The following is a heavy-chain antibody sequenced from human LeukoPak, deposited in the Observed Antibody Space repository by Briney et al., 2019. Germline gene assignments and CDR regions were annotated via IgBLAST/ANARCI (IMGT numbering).Heavy chain of an antibody. V-gene: IGHV4-59*01. CDR2: IYNSGST. D-gene: IGHD6-13*01. CDR3: ARGVPYYSSSWYHWFDP. Sequence: SETLSLTCTVPGGSISSYYWNWIRQPPGRGLEWIGYIYNSGSTNYNPSLKSRVSISVDTSKNQFSLKLTSVTAADTAVYYCARGVPYYSSSWYHWFDPWGQGTLVSVSS. CDR1: GGSISSYY. J-gene: IGHJ5*02.